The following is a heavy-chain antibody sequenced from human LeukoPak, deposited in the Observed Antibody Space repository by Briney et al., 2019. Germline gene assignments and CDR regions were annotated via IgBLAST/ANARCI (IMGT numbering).Heavy chain of an antibody. J-gene: IGHJ4*02. CDR2: ISSSSSYI. V-gene: IGHV3-21*01. CDR1: GFTLSSYN. Sequence: GGSLRLSCAASGFTLSSYNMNWVRQAPGKGLEWVSSISSSSSYIYYADSVKGRFTISRDNAKNSLYLQMNSLRAEDTAVYYCARDYSGAYPFDYWGQGTLVTVSS. CDR3: ARDYSGAYPFDY. D-gene: IGHD1-26*01.